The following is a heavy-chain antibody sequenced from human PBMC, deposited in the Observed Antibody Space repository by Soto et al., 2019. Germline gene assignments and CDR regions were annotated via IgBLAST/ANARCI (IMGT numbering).Heavy chain of an antibody. CDR1: GFTFSSYD. J-gene: IGHJ6*02. V-gene: IGHV3-13*01. Sequence: GGSLRLSCAASGFTFSSYDMHWVRQATGKGLEWVSAIGTAGDTYYPGSGKGRFTISRENAKNSLMLQMNSLRAEDTDVDYCARTDGGNPRVRYYGMDVWGQGTTVTVSS. D-gene: IGHD2-15*01. CDR2: IGTAGDT. CDR3: ARTDGGNPRVRYYGMDV.